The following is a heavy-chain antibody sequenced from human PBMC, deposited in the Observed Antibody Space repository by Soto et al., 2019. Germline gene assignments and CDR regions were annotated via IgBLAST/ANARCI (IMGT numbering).Heavy chain of an antibody. D-gene: IGHD3-10*01. J-gene: IGHJ5*02. V-gene: IGHV4-34*01. Sequence: PSETLSLTCAVYGGSFSGYYWSWIRQPPGKGLEWIGEINHSGSTNYNPSLKSRVTMSVDTSKNQFSLKLSSVTAADTAVYYCARGFFSFGSGYYGSGSYNWFDPWGQGTLVTVS. CDR3: ARGFFSFGSGYYGSGSYNWFDP. CDR1: GGSFSGYY. CDR2: INHSGST.